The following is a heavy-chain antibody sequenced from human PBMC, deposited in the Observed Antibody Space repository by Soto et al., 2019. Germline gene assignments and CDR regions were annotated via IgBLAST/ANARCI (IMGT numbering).Heavy chain of an antibody. J-gene: IGHJ5*02. V-gene: IGHV4-34*01. CDR1: GGSFSGYY. CDR2: INHSGST. CDR3: ARGRRAGVVVVARSPYNWFDP. Sequence: SETLSLTCAVYGGSFSGYYWSWIRQPPGKGLEWIGEINHSGSTNYNPSLKSRVTISVDTSKNQFSLKLSSVTAADTAVYYCARGRRAGVVVVARSPYNWFDPWGQGTLVTVSS. D-gene: IGHD2-15*01.